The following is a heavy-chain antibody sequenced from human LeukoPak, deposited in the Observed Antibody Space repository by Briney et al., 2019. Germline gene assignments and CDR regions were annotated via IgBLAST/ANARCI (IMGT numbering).Heavy chain of an antibody. CDR3: ARSPDGDYGDY. Sequence: GGSLRLSCAASGFTFSSYAMSWVRQAPGKGLEWVSTISVSGGDTFYADSVKGRFTISRDNSKNTLFLQMNSLRAEDTAVYYCARSPDGDYGDYWGQGTLVTVSS. CDR1: GFTFSSYA. CDR2: ISVSGGDT. J-gene: IGHJ4*02. V-gene: IGHV3-23*01. D-gene: IGHD4-17*01.